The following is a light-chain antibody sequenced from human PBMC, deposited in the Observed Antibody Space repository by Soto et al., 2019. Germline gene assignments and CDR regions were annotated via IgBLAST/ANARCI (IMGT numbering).Light chain of an antibody. J-gene: IGLJ2*01. CDR3: SSYTGSNTPVV. Sequence: QSALTQPASVSGSPGQSITISCTGTSSDVGGYNYVSWYQQHPGKAPNLIIFDVSNRPLGVSNRFSGSKSGNSASLTISGLQAEDEADYYCSSYTGSNTPVVFGGGTKLDRP. CDR1: SSDVGGYNY. V-gene: IGLV2-14*01. CDR2: DVS.